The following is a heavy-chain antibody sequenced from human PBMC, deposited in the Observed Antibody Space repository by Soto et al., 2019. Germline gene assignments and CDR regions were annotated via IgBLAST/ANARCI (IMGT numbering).Heavy chain of an antibody. Sequence: GGSLRLSCAASGFTFSSYWMHWVRQAPGKGLVWVSRINSDGSSTSYADSVKGRFTISRDNSKNTLYLQMNSLRAEDTAVYYCAKDRPSGSRPYYYGMDVWGQGTTVTVSS. D-gene: IGHD1-26*01. CDR2: INSDGSST. J-gene: IGHJ6*02. CDR3: AKDRPSGSRPYYYGMDV. V-gene: IGHV3-74*01. CDR1: GFTFSSYW.